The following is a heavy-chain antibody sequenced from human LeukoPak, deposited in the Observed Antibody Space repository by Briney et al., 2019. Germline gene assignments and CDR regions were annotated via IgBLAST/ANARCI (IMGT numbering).Heavy chain of an antibody. D-gene: IGHD6-13*01. CDR3: ARRRIAAGGRGFDP. Sequence: GASVKVSCKASGYTFASYDINWVRQATGQGLEWMGWMNPNSGNTGYAQKFQGRVTMTRNTSISTAYMELSSLRSEDTAVYYCARRRIAAGGRGFDPWGQGTLVTVSS. J-gene: IGHJ5*02. V-gene: IGHV1-8*01. CDR1: GYTFASYD. CDR2: MNPNSGNT.